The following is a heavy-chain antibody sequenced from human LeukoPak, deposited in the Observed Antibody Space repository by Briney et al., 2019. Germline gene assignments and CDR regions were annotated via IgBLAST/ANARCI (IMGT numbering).Heavy chain of an antibody. CDR1: GGTFSSYA. J-gene: IGHJ3*02. CDR2: IIPIFGTA. Sequence: SVKVSCKASGGTFSSYAISWVRQAPGQGLEWMGGIIPIFGTANYAQKFQGRVTITTDESTSTAYMELSSLRSEDTAVYHCARDQFYRIDCSSTSCYRLGAFDIWGQGTMVTVSS. D-gene: IGHD2-2*02. CDR3: ARDQFYRIDCSSTSCYRLGAFDI. V-gene: IGHV1-69*05.